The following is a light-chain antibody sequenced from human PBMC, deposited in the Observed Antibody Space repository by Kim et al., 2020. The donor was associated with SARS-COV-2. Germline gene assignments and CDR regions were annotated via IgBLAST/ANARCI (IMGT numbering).Light chain of an antibody. CDR3: QQTYISPFT. CDR1: QNINSH. Sequence: ASVGHRGTITCRTSQNINSHLNWYHQKPGRAPNLLIYAASTLQGGVPSRFSGRGSETDFTLTISSLQPEDFATYFCQQTYISPFTFGPGTKVDIK. V-gene: IGKV1-39*01. J-gene: IGKJ3*01. CDR2: AAS.